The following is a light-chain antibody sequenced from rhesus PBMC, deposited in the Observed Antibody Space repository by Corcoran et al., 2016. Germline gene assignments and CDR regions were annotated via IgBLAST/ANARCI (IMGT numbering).Light chain of an antibody. CDR1: QSVITS. J-gene: IGKJ1*01. Sequence: EIVLTQSPATLSLSPGERATLSCRASQSVITSLAWYQQKTVQNPRLLLFGASSRATGTPDRFSGSGSGTDFTLTISPLEPEDFAIYYCQQSSNWPWTFGQGTKVEIK. CDR2: GAS. CDR3: QQSSNWPWT. V-gene: IGKV3-42*01.